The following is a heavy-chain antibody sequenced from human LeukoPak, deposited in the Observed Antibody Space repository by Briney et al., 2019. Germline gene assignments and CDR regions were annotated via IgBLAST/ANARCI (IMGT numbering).Heavy chain of an antibody. CDR2: IRYDGSNN. CDR1: VFTVSNFG. V-gene: IGHV3-30*03. CDR3: ARTAVAGTLRWFDL. Sequence: GRSLRLSCVASVFTVSNFGVHWFRQAPGKALNWLAVIRYDGSNNYHADSVKGRFSISRDNSKNTLHLQMNTLRPDATAVYYCARTAVAGTLRWFDLWGQGTLVIVSS. J-gene: IGHJ5*02. D-gene: IGHD6-19*01.